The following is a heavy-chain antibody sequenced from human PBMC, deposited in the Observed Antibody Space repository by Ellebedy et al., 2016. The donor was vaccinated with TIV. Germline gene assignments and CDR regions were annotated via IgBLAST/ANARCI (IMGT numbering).Heavy chain of an antibody. CDR3: ATATWEQGGAHDY. V-gene: IGHV1-24*01. J-gene: IGHJ4*02. D-gene: IGHD1-26*01. CDR2: FGPEDGET. CDR1: GYTLTELS. Sequence: ASVKVSXKVSGYTLTELSMHWVRQAPGKGLEWMGGFGPEDGETIYAQKFQGRVTMTTDTSTSTAYMELRSLRSDDTAVYYCATATWEQGGAHDYWGQGTLVTVSS.